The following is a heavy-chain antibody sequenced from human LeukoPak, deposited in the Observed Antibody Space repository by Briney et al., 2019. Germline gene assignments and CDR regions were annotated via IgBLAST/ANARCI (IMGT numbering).Heavy chain of an antibody. CDR2: IYSGGST. V-gene: IGHV3-53*01. CDR1: GFTVSSNY. CDR3: ANGYSSTWYNY. D-gene: IGHD6-13*01. J-gene: IGHJ4*02. Sequence: GGSPRLSCAASGFTVSSNYMSWVRQAPGKGLEWVSVIYSGGSTYYADSVKGRFTISRDNSKNTLYLQMNSLRAEDTAVYYCANGYSSTWYNYWGQGTLVTVSS.